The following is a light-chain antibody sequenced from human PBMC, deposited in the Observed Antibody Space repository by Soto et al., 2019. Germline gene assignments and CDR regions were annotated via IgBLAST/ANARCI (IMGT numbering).Light chain of an antibody. V-gene: IGKV1-17*03. Sequence: DIQMTQSPSAMSASVGDRVTMTCWASQGINSFLAWFQQKPGKVPKRLIYAASSLQNGVPSRFRGSGSGTEFTLTITSLQPEDFATYYCLQHKTYPYTLGQGTKLEIK. CDR1: QGINSF. J-gene: IGKJ2*01. CDR3: LQHKTYPYT. CDR2: AAS.